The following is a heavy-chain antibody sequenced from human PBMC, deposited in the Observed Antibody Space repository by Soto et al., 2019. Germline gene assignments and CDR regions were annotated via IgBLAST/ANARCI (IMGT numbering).Heavy chain of an antibody. CDR2: FFSSDNT. CDR1: GVSVSSGVYY. CDR3: ARLRHYYLADNFDY. Sequence: PSETLSLTCTVSGVSVSSGVYYWSWVRHPPGKGLEWIGYFFSSDNTKYSPSLNTRLTVSIDTPKNQFSLRLSSVTAADTAVYYCARLRHYYLADNFDYRGRGILVTVSS. J-gene: IGHJ4*02. D-gene: IGHD3-10*01. V-gene: IGHV4-61*08.